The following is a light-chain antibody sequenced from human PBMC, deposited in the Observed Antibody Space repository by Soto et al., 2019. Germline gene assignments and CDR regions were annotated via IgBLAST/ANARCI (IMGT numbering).Light chain of an antibody. CDR2: AAS. J-gene: IGKJ3*01. CDR3: QKYNGAPFT. V-gene: IGKV1-27*01. Sequence: DIQMTQSPSSLSASVGDRVTITCRASQGISNYLAWYQQKPGKVPKLLIYAASTLQSGVPSRFSGSGSGTDFTLTISRLQPEDVATYYCQKYNGAPFTFVPGTKVDI. CDR1: QGISNY.